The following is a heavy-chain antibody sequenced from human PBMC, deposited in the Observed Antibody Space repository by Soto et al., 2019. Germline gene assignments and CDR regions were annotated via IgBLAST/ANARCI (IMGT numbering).Heavy chain of an antibody. V-gene: IGHV4-31*03. Sequence: SETLSLTCSVSGDSVNSGGSYWSWVRQHSGKGLEWIGCIYSSGTTFYSPSLKSRISISLDTSKNTLYLQMNSLRAEDTSVYYCAREPHYSRPDYWCQGTLVTVSS. CDR1: GDSVNSGGSY. CDR3: AREPHYSRPDY. D-gene: IGHD4-4*01. CDR2: IYSSGTT. J-gene: IGHJ4*01.